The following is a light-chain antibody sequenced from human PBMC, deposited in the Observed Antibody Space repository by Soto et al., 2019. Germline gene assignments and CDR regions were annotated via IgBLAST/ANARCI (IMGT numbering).Light chain of an antibody. V-gene: IGLV1-40*01. Sequence: QSVLTQPPSVSRAPGQRVTISCTGSSSNIGAGYDVHWYQQLPGTAPKLLIYGNNNRPSGVPDRFSGSKSGTSASLAITGLQAEDEGDYYCQSYDSSLSGSGVFGGGTKLTVL. CDR3: QSYDSSLSGSGV. CDR2: GNN. CDR1: SSNIGAGYD. J-gene: IGLJ2*01.